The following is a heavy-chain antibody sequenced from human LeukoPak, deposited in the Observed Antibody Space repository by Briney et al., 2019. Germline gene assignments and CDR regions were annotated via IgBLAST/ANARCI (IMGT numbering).Heavy chain of an antibody. CDR2: IKEDGSEK. J-gene: IGHJ4*02. Sequence: PGGSLRFSCAASGFTFSSYWMGWVRQAPGKGLEWVANIKEDGSEKYYVDSVKGRFTISRDNAKNSLYLQMNSLRAEDTAVFYCASAKGIVTLDYWGQGTLVTVSS. V-gene: IGHV3-7*01. CDR1: GFTFSSYW. D-gene: IGHD2/OR15-2a*01. CDR3: ASAKGIVTLDY.